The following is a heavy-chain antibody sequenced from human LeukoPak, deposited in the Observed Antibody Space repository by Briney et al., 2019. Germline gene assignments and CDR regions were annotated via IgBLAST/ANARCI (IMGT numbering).Heavy chain of an antibody. J-gene: IGHJ4*02. CDR3: ARADRDGNKRFLD. CDR2: VSNSGTTT. D-gene: IGHD5-24*01. Sequence: GGSLRLSFAASGFTFSSYSVIWARQAPGKGLEWVSYVSNSGTTTYYADSVKGRFTISRDNGKNLVSLQMNSLRDEDTAVYYCARADRDGNKRFLDWGQGTLVTVSS. V-gene: IGHV3-48*02. CDR1: GFTFSSYS.